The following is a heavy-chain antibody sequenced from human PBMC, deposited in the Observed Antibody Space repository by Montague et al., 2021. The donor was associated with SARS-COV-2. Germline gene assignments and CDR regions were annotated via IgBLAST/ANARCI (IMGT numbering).Heavy chain of an antibody. CDR3: ASSYMITFGGVIVDDAFDI. CDR2: TYYRSKWYN. V-gene: IGHV6-1*01. CDR1: GDSVSRNSAA. D-gene: IGHD3-16*02. Sequence: CAISGDSVSRNSAAWNWIRQYPSRGLEWLGRTYYRSKWYNDYAVSVKSRITINPDTSKNQFSLQLNSVTPEDTAVYYCASSYMITFGGVIVDDAFDIWGQGTMVTVSS. J-gene: IGHJ3*02.